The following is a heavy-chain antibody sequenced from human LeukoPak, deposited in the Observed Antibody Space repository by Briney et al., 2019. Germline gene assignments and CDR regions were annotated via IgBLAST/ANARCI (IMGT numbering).Heavy chain of an antibody. D-gene: IGHD3-22*01. CDR1: GGSVSSGSYY. CDR2: IYYSGST. J-gene: IGHJ4*02. V-gene: IGHV4-61*01. Sequence: SETLSLTCTVSGGSVSSGSYYWSWIRQPPGKGLEWIGYIYYSGSTNYNPSLKSRVTISVDTSKNQFSLKLSSVTAADTAVYYCAREYYYDRGYFDYWGQGTLVTVSS. CDR3: AREYYYDRGYFDY.